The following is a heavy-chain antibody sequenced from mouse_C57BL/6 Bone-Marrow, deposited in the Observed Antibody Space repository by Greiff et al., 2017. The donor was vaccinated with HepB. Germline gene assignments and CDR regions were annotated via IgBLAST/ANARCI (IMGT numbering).Heavy chain of an antibody. CDR2: IDPSDSYT. V-gene: IGHV1-69*01. J-gene: IGHJ1*03. Sequence: VQLQQPGAELVMPGASVKLSCKASGYTFTSYWMHWVKQRPGQGLEWIGEIDPSDSYTNYNQKFKGKSTLTVDKSSSTAYMQLSSLTSEDSAVYYCARRLSIFYWYFDVWGTGTTVTVSS. CDR3: ARRLSIFYWYFDV. D-gene: IGHD3-2*02. CDR1: GYTFTSYW.